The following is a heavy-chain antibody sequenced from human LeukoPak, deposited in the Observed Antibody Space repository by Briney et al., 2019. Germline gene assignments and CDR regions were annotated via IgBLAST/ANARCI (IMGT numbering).Heavy chain of an antibody. V-gene: IGHV4-34*01. CDR3: ARVGTMVRGVIPYDY. D-gene: IGHD3-10*01. Sequence: SETLSLTCAVYGGSFSGYYWSWIRQPPGKGLEWIGEINHSGSTNYNPSLKSRVTISVDTSKNQFSLKLSSVTAADTAVYYCARVGTMVRGVIPYDYWGQGTLVTVSS. CDR2: INHSGST. J-gene: IGHJ4*02. CDR1: GGSFSGYY.